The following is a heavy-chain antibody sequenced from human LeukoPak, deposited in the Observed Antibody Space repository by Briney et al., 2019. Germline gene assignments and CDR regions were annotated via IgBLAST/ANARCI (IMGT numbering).Heavy chain of an antibody. CDR2: ISYDGSNK. CDR3: AKDLGGYEAGEGAFDI. CDR1: GFTFSSYA. V-gene: IGHV3-30*04. J-gene: IGHJ3*02. D-gene: IGHD3-16*01. Sequence: GGSLRLSCAASGFTFSSYAMHWVRQAPGKGLEWVAVISYDGSNKYYADSVKGRFTISRDNSKNTLYLQMNSLRAEDTAVYYCAKDLGGYEAGEGAFDIWGQGTMVTVSS.